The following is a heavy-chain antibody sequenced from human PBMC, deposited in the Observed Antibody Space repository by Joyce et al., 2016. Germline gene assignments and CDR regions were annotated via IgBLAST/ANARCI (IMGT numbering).Heavy chain of an antibody. V-gene: IGHV3-23*01. J-gene: IGHJ4*02. Sequence: EVQLLESGGGLAQPGGSLRLSCAASGFAFSTYAMTWVRQAPGKGLQWISVISGSGRSPFYVDSVNGRFTISRDNSKNTLYLQMNSLRGEDTAIYYCARDYYGSGSFLDSWGQGTRVIVSS. D-gene: IGHD3-10*01. CDR3: ARDYYGSGSFLDS. CDR1: GFAFSTYA. CDR2: ISGSGRSP.